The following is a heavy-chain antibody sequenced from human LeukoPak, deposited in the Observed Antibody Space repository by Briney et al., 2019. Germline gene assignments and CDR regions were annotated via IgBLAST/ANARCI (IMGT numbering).Heavy chain of an antibody. Sequence: SETLSLTCAVYGGSFSGYYWSWIRQPPGKGLEWIGEINHSGSTSYNPSLKSRVTMSVDASKNQFSLKLSSVTAADTAVYYCARSNYVWGSYRPRQSDAFDIWGQGTMVTVSS. CDR3: ARSNYVWGSYRPRQSDAFDI. V-gene: IGHV4-34*01. D-gene: IGHD3-16*02. CDR2: INHSGST. CDR1: GGSFSGYY. J-gene: IGHJ3*02.